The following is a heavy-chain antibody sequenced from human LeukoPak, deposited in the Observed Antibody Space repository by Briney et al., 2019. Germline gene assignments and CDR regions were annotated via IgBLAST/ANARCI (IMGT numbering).Heavy chain of an antibody. V-gene: IGHV3-66*02. Sequence: GGSLRLSCAASGFTVSSNYMSWVRQAPGKGLEWVSVIYSGGTTYYADSVKGRFTISRDNSKNTLYLQMNSLRAEDTAVYYCARDRSISGGWFDPWGQGTLVTVSS. CDR3: ARDRSISGGWFDP. CDR1: GFTVSSNY. J-gene: IGHJ5*02. D-gene: IGHD1-26*01. CDR2: IYSGGTT.